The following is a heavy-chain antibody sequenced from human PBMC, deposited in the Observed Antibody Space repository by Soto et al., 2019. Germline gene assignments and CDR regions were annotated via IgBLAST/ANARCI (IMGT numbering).Heavy chain of an antibody. D-gene: IGHD4-17*01. V-gene: IGHV3-23*01. CDR1: GFTFTNYG. Sequence: EVQLLESGGGLVQPGGSLRLSCAASGFTFTNYGMSWVRQAPGKGLEWVSSIGTSGATTYYADSVKGRFTISRDNSKNTLSLQMNSLRAEDTAVYYCAKLQNNYGSDFWGQRTLVAVAS. CDR2: IGTSGATT. J-gene: IGHJ4*02. CDR3: AKLQNNYGSDF.